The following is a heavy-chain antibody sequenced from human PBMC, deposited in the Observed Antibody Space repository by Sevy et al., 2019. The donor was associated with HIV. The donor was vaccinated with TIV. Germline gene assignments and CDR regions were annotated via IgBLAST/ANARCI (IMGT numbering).Heavy chain of an antibody. D-gene: IGHD3-16*01. V-gene: IGHV4-38-2*01. CDR2: MYHTGDA. CDR3: ARIGGSHRYFDN. CDR1: GYSISSGFY. Sequence: SETLSLKCSVSGYSISSGFYWGWIRQSPGEGLEWIGSMYHTGDAFYTASLKRRVTISLDTSKNQFSLKLTSMTAADTAIYYCARIGGSHRYFDNWGQGTLVTVSS. J-gene: IGHJ4*02.